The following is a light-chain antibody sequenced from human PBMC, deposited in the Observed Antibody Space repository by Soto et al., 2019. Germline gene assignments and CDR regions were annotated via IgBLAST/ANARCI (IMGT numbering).Light chain of an antibody. CDR1: SSEFATYNL. CDR2: EGS. V-gene: IGLV2-23*03. J-gene: IGLJ1*01. Sequence: QSALTQPASVSGSPGQSITISCTGASSEFATYNLVSWYQHHPGKAPKLVIFEGSRRPSGVSGRFSGSKSGNTASLTISGLQADDTADYYCCSYASDSIVFGTGTRSPS. CDR3: CSYASDSIV.